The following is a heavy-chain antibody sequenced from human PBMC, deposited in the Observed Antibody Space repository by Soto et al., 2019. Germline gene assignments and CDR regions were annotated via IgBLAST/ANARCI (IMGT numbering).Heavy chain of an antibody. Sequence: SETLSLTCTVSGDSVRNQYWSWIRRPPGRGLEWIGYIYRSGSTKYNPSLKSRLTISVDTSKNQFSLKLSSVTAADTAVYYCARGRMGYYYYYMDVWGKGTTVTVSS. V-gene: IGHV4-59*02. CDR1: GDSVRNQY. CDR3: ARGRMGYYYYYMDV. D-gene: IGHD1-26*01. J-gene: IGHJ6*03. CDR2: IYRSGST.